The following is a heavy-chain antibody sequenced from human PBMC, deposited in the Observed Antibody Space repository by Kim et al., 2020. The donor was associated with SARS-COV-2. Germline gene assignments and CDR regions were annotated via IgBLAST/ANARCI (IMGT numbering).Heavy chain of an antibody. CDR3: ARHSHPRAYSGYDGGVDY. CDR1: GYSFTSYW. D-gene: IGHD5-12*01. Sequence: GESLKISCKGSGYSFTSYWIGWVRQMPGKGLEWMGIIYPGDSDTRYSPSFQGQVTISADKSISTAYLQWSSLKASDTAMYYCARHSHPRAYSGYDGGVDYWGQGTLVTVSS. V-gene: IGHV5-51*01. CDR2: IYPGDSDT. J-gene: IGHJ4*02.